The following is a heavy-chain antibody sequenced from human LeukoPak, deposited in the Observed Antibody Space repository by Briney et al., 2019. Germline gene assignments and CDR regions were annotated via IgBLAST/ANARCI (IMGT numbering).Heavy chain of an antibody. V-gene: IGHV4-39*07. Sequence: SETLSLTCTVSGGSISSSSYYWGWIRQPPGKGLEWIGSIYYSGSTYYNPSLKSRVTISVDTSKNQFSLKLSSVTAADTAVYYCARGRRITIFGVVKTGSNWFDPWGQGTLVTVSS. D-gene: IGHD3-3*01. CDR1: GGSISSSSYY. CDR3: ARGRRITIFGVVKTGSNWFDP. CDR2: IYYSGST. J-gene: IGHJ5*02.